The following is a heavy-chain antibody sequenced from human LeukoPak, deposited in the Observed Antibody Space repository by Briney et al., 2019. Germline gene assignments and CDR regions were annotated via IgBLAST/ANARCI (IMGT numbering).Heavy chain of an antibody. CDR3: ARDPNDYYDSSGYYGFDY. CDR2: IYYSGST. V-gene: IGHV4-39*07. Sequence: SETLSLTCTVSGGSISSSSYYWGWIRQPPGKGLEWIGSIYYSGSTYYNPSLKSRVTISVDTSKNQFSLKLSSVTAADTAVYYCARDPNDYYDSSGYYGFDYWGQGTLVTVSS. CDR1: GGSISSSSYY. J-gene: IGHJ4*02. D-gene: IGHD3-22*01.